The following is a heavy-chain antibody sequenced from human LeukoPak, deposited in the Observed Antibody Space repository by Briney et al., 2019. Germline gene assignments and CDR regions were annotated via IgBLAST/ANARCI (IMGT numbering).Heavy chain of an antibody. J-gene: IGHJ4*02. Sequence: SETLSLTCTVSGGSISSGDYYWSWIRQPPGKGLEWTGYIYYSGSTYYNPSLKSRVTISVDTSKNQFSLKLSSVTAADTAVYYCARESYFPRYFDYWGQGTLVTVSS. D-gene: IGHD3-10*01. CDR2: IYYSGST. V-gene: IGHV4-30-4*01. CDR1: GGSISSGDYY. CDR3: ARESYFPRYFDY.